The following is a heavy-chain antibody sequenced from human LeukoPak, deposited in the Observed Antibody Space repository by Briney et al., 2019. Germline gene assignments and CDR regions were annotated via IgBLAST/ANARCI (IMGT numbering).Heavy chain of an antibody. CDR1: GFTFSSYA. J-gene: IGHJ5*02. CDR3: ARDPGYYDSSGYWP. D-gene: IGHD3-22*01. CDR2: ISYDGTSK. V-gene: IGHV3-30*03. Sequence: GGSLRLSCAASGFTFSSYAMSWVRQAPGKGLERVAVISYDGTSKSSADSVQGRFTISRDNSKNTLYLQMNSLRAEDTAVYYCARDPGYYDSSGYWPWGQGTLVTVSS.